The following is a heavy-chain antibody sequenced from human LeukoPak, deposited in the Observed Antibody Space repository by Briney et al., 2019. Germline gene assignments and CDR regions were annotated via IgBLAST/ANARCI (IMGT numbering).Heavy chain of an antibody. V-gene: IGHV1-69*06. CDR1: GGTFSSYA. J-gene: IGHJ4*02. D-gene: IGHD4-17*01. CDR3: ATGAHYGDYFDY. Sequence: SVKVSCKASGGTFSSYAISWVRQAPGQGLEWMGGIIPIFGTANYAQKFQGRVTMTEDTSTDTAYMELSSLRSEDTAVYYCATGAHYGDYFDYWGQGTLVTVSS. CDR2: IIPIFGTA.